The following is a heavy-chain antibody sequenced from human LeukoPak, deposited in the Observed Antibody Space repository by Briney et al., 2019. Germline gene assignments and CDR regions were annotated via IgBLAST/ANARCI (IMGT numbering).Heavy chain of an antibody. V-gene: IGHV1-18*01. CDR1: GYDFTSVG. J-gene: IGHJ4*02. CDR2: ISPYNGNT. Sequence: GASVKVSCKASGYDFTSVGITWVRQAPGQGLEWMGWISPYNGNTRYVQKLQGRVTMTTDTSTSTAYMELRSLRFDDTAVYYCARAGSGSGWYFDYWGQGPLVTVSS. D-gene: IGHD6-19*01. CDR3: ARAGSGSGWYFDY.